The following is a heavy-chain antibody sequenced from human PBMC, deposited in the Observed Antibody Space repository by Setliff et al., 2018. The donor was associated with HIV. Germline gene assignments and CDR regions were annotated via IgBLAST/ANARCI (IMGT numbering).Heavy chain of an antibody. CDR1: GFTLSEVS. J-gene: IGHJ4*02. Sequence: GASVKVSCKVFGFTLSEVSIHWVRQAPGKGLEWMGYFDPQDGETVYAQKFQGRVTMTEDTSIDTADMELTRLRSEDTAVYYCAIDGAGGWLRPMPDYWGQGTLVTVSS. D-gene: IGHD5-12*01. CDR3: AIDGAGGWLRPMPDY. CDR2: FDPQDGET. V-gene: IGHV1-24*01.